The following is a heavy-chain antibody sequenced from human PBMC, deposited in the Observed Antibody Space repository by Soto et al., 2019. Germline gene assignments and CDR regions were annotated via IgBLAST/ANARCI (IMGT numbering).Heavy chain of an antibody. V-gene: IGHV3-7*01. J-gene: IGHJ6*03. CDR2: IKQDGSEK. Sequence: GGSLRLSCAASGFTFSSYWMSWVRQAPGKGLEWVANIKQDGSEKYYVDSVKGRFTISRDNAKNSLYLQMNSLRAEDTAVYYCAREDYDFWSGLYYYYYMDVWGKGTTVTVS. D-gene: IGHD3-3*01. CDR3: AREDYDFWSGLYYYYYMDV. CDR1: GFTFSSYW.